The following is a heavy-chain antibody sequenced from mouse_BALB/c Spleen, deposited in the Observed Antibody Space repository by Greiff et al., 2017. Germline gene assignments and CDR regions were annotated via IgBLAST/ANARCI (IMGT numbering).Heavy chain of an antibody. J-gene: IGHJ2*01. CDR1: GFTFSSYG. CDR2: INSNGGST. V-gene: IGHV5-6-3*01. D-gene: IGHD1-1*01. CDR3: ARDGYYGSRYYFDY. Sequence: EVQLVESGGGLVQPGGSLKLSCAASGFTFSSYGMSWVRQTPDKRLELVATINSNGGSTYYPDSVKGRFTISRDNAKNTLYLQMSSLKSEDTAMYYCARDGYYGSRYYFDYWGQGTTLTVSS.